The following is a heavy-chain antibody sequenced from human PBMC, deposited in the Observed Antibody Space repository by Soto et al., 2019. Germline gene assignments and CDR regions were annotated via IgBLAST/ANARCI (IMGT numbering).Heavy chain of an antibody. D-gene: IGHD1-1*01. Sequence: EVQLVESGGGLVQPGGSLRLSCAASGFTFSSYSMNWVRQAPGKGLEWVSFISSSSIIIHYADSVKGRFTISRDNAKNSLDLQMNSLGDEDTAVYYCARHPTWNDERPFDYWGQGTLVTVSS. CDR2: ISSSSIII. V-gene: IGHV3-48*02. CDR3: ARHPTWNDERPFDY. J-gene: IGHJ4*02. CDR1: GFTFSSYS.